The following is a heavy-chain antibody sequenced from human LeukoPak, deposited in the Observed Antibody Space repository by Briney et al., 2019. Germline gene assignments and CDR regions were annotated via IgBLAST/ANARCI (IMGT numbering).Heavy chain of an antibody. CDR2: ISSSGSTI. Sequence: GGSLRLSCAASGFTFSDYYMSWIRQAPGKGLEWVSYISSSGSTIYYADSVKGRFTISRDNAKNSLYLQMNSLRAEDTAVYYCAREEYCSGGSCYMGWYGMDVWGQGTTVTVSS. D-gene: IGHD2-15*01. J-gene: IGHJ6*02. V-gene: IGHV3-11*04. CDR1: GFTFSDYY. CDR3: AREEYCSGGSCYMGWYGMDV.